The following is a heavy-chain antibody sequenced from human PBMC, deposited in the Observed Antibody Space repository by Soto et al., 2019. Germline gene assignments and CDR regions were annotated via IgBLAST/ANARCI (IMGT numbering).Heavy chain of an antibody. D-gene: IGHD2-15*01. CDR3: GKVLIGATGHTDFDS. J-gene: IGHJ4*02. Sequence: SETLSLTCTVSGGSISSNYWSWIRQPPWKGLEWIGSIYRDGSTYYSPSLKSRVTISLDTSNNRFSLKLSSVTAADTAVYFCGKVLIGATGHTDFDSWGQGTKVTVSS. V-gene: IGHV4-59*05. CDR2: IYRDGST. CDR1: GGSISSNY.